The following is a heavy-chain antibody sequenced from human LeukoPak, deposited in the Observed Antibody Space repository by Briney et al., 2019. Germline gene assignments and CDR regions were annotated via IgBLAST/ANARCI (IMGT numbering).Heavy chain of an antibody. V-gene: IGHV3-30*04. D-gene: IGHD3-3*01. J-gene: IGHJ6*02. CDR3: ARDHLRFLEWLSDLQDYYYYGMDV. CDR2: ISYDGSNK. Sequence: GGSLRLSCAASGFTFSGYAMHWVRQAPGKGLEWVAVISYDGSNKYYADSVKGRFTISRDNSKNTLYLQMNSLRAEDTAVYYCARDHLRFLEWLSDLQDYYYYGMDVWGQGTTVTVSS. CDR1: GFTFSGYA.